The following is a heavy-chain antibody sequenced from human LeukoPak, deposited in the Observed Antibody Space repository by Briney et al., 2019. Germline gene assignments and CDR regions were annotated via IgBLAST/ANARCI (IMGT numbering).Heavy chain of an antibody. CDR3: ARLGGNWNSPGRDD. Sequence: KAAETLTLTCSVSGGSINGYSWTWIRQPPGMRLEWVGHISYTGSTNYNPSLATRIAIFVDTSKNQFSLKLTSVTAADTGMYFCARLGGNWNSPGRDDWGQGTLVTVSS. D-gene: IGHD3-10*01. V-gene: IGHV4-59*08. CDR1: GGSINGYS. J-gene: IGHJ4*02. CDR2: ISYTGST.